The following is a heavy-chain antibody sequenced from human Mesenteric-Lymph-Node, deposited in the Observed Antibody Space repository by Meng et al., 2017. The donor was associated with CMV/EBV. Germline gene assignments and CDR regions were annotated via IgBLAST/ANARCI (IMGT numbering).Heavy chain of an antibody. CDR2: ISGHYAQT. CDR3: ARISACSSTSCYTAYFDY. Sequence: ASVKVSFKASGYTFSKYGISWVRQAPGQGLVWMGWISGHYAQTKYSQKFLDRVTMTTDTSTNTVYMEVRSLTSDDTAVYYCARISACSSTSCYTAYFDYWGQGTLVTVSS. J-gene: IGHJ4*02. CDR1: GYTFSKYG. V-gene: IGHV1-18*01. D-gene: IGHD2-2*02.